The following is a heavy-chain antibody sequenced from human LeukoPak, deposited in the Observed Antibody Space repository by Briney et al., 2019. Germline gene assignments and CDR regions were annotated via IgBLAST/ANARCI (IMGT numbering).Heavy chain of an antibody. CDR2: IRYDGSDK. J-gene: IGHJ4*02. D-gene: IGHD1-26*01. Sequence: PGGSLRLSCAASGFTFSSYGMHWVRQAPGKGLEWVAFIRYDGSDKDYVDSVKGRFTISRDNSKNTLYLQMNSLRAEDTAVYYCAKDRDKGSYYFDYWGQGTLVTVSS. CDR1: GFTFSSYG. V-gene: IGHV3-30*02. CDR3: AKDRDKGSYYFDY.